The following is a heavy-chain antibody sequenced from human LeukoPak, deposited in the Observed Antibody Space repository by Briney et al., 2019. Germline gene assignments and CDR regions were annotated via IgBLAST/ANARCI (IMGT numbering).Heavy chain of an antibody. Sequence: GGSLRLSCTTSGFFVSEHYLNWVRQAPGKGLEWVSVIYSGGNTYYAESVKGRFTISRDTVKNSLYLQMNSLRAEDTAVYYCARDGSYSSSWYFDYWGQGTLVTVSS. CDR1: GFFVSEHY. D-gene: IGHD6-13*01. CDR3: ARDGSYSSSWYFDY. V-gene: IGHV3-66*01. CDR2: IYSGGNT. J-gene: IGHJ4*02.